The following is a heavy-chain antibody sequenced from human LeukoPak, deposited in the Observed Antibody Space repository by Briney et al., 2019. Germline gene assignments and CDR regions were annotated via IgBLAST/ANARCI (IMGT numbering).Heavy chain of an antibody. D-gene: IGHD5-12*01. V-gene: IGHV1-69*13. J-gene: IGHJ3*02. CDR2: IIPIFGTA. CDR3: AREPDIVASDAFDI. CDR1: GGTFSSYA. Sequence: SVKVSCKASGGTFSSYAISWVRQAPGQGLEWMGGIIPIFGTANYAQKFQGRVTITADESTSTAYMELSSLRSEDTAVYYCAREPDIVASDAFDIWGQGTMVTVSS.